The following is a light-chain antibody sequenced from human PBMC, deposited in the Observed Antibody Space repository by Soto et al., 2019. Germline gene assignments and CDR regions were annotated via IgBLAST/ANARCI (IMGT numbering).Light chain of an antibody. CDR3: QKYNSAPRT. J-gene: IGKJ1*01. V-gene: IGKV1-27*01. CDR1: QGISNY. CDR2: AAS. Sequence: DIQMTQSPSSLSASVGDRVTITCRARQGISNYLAWYQQKPWKVPKLLIYAASTLQSGVPSRFSGSGSGTDFTLTISSLQPEDVATYYCQKYNSAPRTFGQGTKVEIK.